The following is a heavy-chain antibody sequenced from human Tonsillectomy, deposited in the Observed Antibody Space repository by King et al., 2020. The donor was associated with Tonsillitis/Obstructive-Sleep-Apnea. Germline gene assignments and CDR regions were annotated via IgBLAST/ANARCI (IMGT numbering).Heavy chain of an antibody. J-gene: IGHJ4*02. CDR2: IIPSFDTA. V-gene: IGHV1-69*01. CDR1: GGTFSSYA. CDR3: AREDRDTPMVPFDL. Sequence: QLVQSGAEVKKPGSSVKVSCKASGGTFSSYAISWVRQAPGQGLEWMGGIIPSFDTANYAQKFQGRVTITADESACTAYMELYSLRSEDTAMYYCAREDRDTPMVPFDLWGQGTLVTVSS. D-gene: IGHD5-18*01.